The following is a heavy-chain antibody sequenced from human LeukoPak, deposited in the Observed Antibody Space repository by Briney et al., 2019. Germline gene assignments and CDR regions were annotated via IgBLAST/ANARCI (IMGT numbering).Heavy chain of an antibody. V-gene: IGHV3-30*18. CDR3: AKDYSGYDEGDAFDI. CDR2: ISYDGSNK. J-gene: IGHJ3*02. Sequence: GGSPRLSCAASGFTFSSYGMHWVRQAPGKGLEWVAVISYDGSNKYYADSVKGRFTISRDNSKNTLYLQMNSLRTEDTAVYYCAKDYSGYDEGDAFDIWGQGTMVTVSS. CDR1: GFTFSSYG. D-gene: IGHD5-12*01.